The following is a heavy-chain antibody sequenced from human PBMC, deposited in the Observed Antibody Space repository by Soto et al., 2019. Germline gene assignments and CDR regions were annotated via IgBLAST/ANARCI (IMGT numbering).Heavy chain of an antibody. Sequence: EVQLLESGGGLVQPGGSLRLSCAASGFTFSSYAMSWVRQAPGKGLEWVSAISGSGGSTDYADSVKGRFTISRDDSKNTLYMQMNSLRAEDTAVYYCAKDMDLWSGYAYYYYMDVWGKGTTVTVSS. CDR3: AKDMDLWSGYAYYYYMDV. V-gene: IGHV3-23*01. CDR2: ISGSGGST. CDR1: GFTFSSYA. D-gene: IGHD3-3*01. J-gene: IGHJ6*03.